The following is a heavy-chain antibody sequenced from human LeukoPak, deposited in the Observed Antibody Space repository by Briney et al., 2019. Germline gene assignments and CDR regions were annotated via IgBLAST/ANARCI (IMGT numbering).Heavy chain of an antibody. J-gene: IGHJ4*02. V-gene: IGHV4-61*02. CDR1: GGSISTSSYD. CDR3: ARADYGGRFDY. CDR2: IYTSGST. Sequence: SETLSLTCTVSGGSISTSSYDWSWIRQHAGKGLEWIGRIYTSGSTEYNPSLKSRVTISVDTSKNQFSLKLSSVTAADTAVYYCARADYGGRFDYWGQGTLVTVSS. D-gene: IGHD4-23*01.